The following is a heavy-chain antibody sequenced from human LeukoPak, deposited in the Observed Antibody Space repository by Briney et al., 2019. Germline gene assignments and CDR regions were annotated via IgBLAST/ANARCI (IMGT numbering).Heavy chain of an antibody. V-gene: IGHV3-23*01. Sequence: QPGGSLRLSCAASGFTFINYVMGWFRQPPGRGLHGVSIICPNGVSTNYADSVKGRFTISRDNSKDMLYLQMSSLRAEDTAVYYCSKDRRVNYYGSGNSFDYWGQGTLVTVSS. CDR3: SKDRRVNYYGSGNSFDY. CDR1: GFTFINYV. D-gene: IGHD3-10*01. CDR2: ICPNGVST. J-gene: IGHJ4*02.